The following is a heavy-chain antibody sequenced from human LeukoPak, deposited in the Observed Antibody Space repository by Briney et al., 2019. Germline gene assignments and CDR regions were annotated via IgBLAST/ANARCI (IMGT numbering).Heavy chain of an antibody. Sequence: PSETLSLTCSVSGDSIASTIYYWGWIRQPPGKGLEWIGNIYYSGSTYYTPSLKSRVIISIDTSKNQFSLKLSSVTAADTAVYYWSSSPSYGSDSWTAMDVWGKGTTVTVSS. CDR1: GDSIASTIYY. D-gene: IGHD3-10*01. CDR3: SSSPSYGSDSWTAMDV. V-gene: IGHV4-39*07. CDR2: IYYSGST. J-gene: IGHJ6*03.